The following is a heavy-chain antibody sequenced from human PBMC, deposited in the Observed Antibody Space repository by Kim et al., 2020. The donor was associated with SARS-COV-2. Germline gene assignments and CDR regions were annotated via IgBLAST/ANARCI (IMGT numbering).Heavy chain of an antibody. CDR1: GYIFRKYA. J-gene: IGHJ5*02. CDR2: INTNTGNP. Sequence: ASVKVSCKASGYIFRKYAMHWVRQAPGQGLEWMGWINTNTGNPTYAQGFTGRFVFSLDTSVSTAYLQISSLKADDTAMYYCARVGVPDAIVHWFDPWGQGTLVTVSS. V-gene: IGHV7-4-1*02. CDR3: ARVGVPDAIVHWFDP. D-gene: IGHD2-2*01.